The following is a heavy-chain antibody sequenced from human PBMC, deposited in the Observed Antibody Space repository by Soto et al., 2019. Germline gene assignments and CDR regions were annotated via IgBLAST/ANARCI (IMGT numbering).Heavy chain of an antibody. CDR1: GYTFTSYG. V-gene: IGHV1-18*01. CDR3: ARSIGEASRHPYYYYYMDV. D-gene: IGHD2-15*01. CDR2: ISAYNGNT. Sequence: QVPLVQSGAEVKKPGASVKVSCKASGYTFTSYGISWVRQAPGQGLEWMGWISAYNGNTNYAQKLQGRVTMTTDTSTSTAYMELRSLRSDDTDVYYCARSIGEASRHPYYYYYMDVWGNVTTVTVSS. J-gene: IGHJ6*03.